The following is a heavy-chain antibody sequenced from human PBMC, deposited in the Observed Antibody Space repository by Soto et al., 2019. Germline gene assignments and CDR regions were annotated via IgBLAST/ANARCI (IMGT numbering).Heavy chain of an antibody. CDR3: ARGSVGYSCDM. J-gene: IGHJ3*02. Sequence: QVQLVQSGAEVKKPGASVKVSCKASGYMFTTYYMHWVRQAPGQGLEWMGIINPSGDSTNYAQKFQGRVTMTRDTATGTVYMELSSLRSGDTAVYYCARGSVGYSCDMWGQGTVVTVSS. V-gene: IGHV1-46*01. CDR2: INPSGDST. D-gene: IGHD4-4*01. CDR1: GYMFTTYY.